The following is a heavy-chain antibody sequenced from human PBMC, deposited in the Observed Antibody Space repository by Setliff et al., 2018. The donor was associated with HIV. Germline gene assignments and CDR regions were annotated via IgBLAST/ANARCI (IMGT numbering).Heavy chain of an antibody. CDR1: GGSVNDFY. D-gene: IGHD2-21*02. CDR2: IHSSGST. V-gene: IGHV4-4*09. Sequence: SETLSLTCTVSGGSVNDFYCNWIRQLPGKGPEWIGYIHSSGSTIYSPSLKSRITISLDTSKEQFSLELSSATAADTAVYYCATLDHSGGNFLAYWGQGSLVTVSS. CDR3: ATLDHSGGNFLAY. J-gene: IGHJ4*02.